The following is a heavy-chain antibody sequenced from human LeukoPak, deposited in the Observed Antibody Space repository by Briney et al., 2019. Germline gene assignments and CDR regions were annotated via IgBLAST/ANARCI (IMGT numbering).Heavy chain of an antibody. D-gene: IGHD5-18*01. Sequence: SGPTLVKPTQTLTLTCTLSGLSFSSSGEGVGWIRQPPGKALEWLALIYWDDEKHYSPSLKSRLTITKDTSKKQVVLRVTNVDSVDTATYYCAHSRHLWLRGGFDDWGQGTVVTVSS. CDR3: AHSRHLWLRGGFDD. V-gene: IGHV2-5*02. CDR2: IYWDDEK. CDR1: GLSFSSSGEG. J-gene: IGHJ4*02.